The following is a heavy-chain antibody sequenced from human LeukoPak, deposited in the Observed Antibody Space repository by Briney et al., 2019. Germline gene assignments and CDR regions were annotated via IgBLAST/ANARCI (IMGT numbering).Heavy chain of an antibody. Sequence: SVKVSCKASGGTFSSYAISWVRQAPGQGLEWMGGIIPIFGTANYAQKFQGRVTITADESTSTAYMELSSLRSEDTAVYYCASLHQTRDKEGFWGQGTLVTVSS. CDR2: IIPIFGTA. D-gene: IGHD2-15*01. J-gene: IGHJ4*02. V-gene: IGHV1-69*13. CDR1: GGTFSSYA. CDR3: ASLHQTRDKEGF.